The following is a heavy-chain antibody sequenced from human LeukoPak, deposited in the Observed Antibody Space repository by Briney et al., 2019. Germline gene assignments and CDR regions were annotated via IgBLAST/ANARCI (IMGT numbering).Heavy chain of an antibody. CDR3: AREPQLMGADY. Sequence: SETLSLTCTVSGGSISSYYWSWIRQPPGKGLEWIGYIYYSGSTNYNPSLKSRITMSVDTSKNQFSLKLTSVTAADTAVYYCAREPQLMGADYWGQGTLVTVSS. D-gene: IGHD2-8*01. J-gene: IGHJ4*02. CDR1: GGSISSYY. CDR2: IYYSGST. V-gene: IGHV4-59*12.